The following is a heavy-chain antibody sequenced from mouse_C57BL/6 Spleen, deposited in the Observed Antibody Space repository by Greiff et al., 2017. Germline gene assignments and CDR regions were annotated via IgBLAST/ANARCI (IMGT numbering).Heavy chain of an antibody. CDR1: GYAFSSYW. Sequence: QVQLKESGAELVKPGASVKISCKASGYAFSSYWMNWVKQRPGKGLEWIGQIYPGDGDTNYNGNFKGKATLTADKSSSTAYMQLSSLTSEDSAVYFCARYYGKGGYFDVWGTGTTVTVSS. D-gene: IGHD2-1*01. CDR2: IYPGDGDT. V-gene: IGHV1-80*01. CDR3: ARYYGKGGYFDV. J-gene: IGHJ1*03.